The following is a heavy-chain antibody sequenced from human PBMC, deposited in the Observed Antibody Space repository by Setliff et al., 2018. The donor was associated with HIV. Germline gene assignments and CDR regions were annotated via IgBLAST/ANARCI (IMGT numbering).Heavy chain of an antibody. CDR2: VNPSGGST. CDR3: ARVGEMATIGYFYYYMDV. Sequence: GASVKVSCKASGSTFTGYYLHWVRLAPGQVLEWMGMVNPSGGSTVYAQKFQGRVTMTRDTSTSTVYMEVRSLRSDDTAVYYCARVGEMATIGYFYYYMDVWGEGTTVTVSS. V-gene: IGHV1-46*01. CDR1: GSTFTGYY. J-gene: IGHJ6*03. D-gene: IGHD5-12*01.